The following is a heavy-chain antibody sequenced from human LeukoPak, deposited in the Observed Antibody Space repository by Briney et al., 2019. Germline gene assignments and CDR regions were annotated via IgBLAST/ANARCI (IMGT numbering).Heavy chain of an antibody. CDR1: GFTFSSYA. V-gene: IGHV3-30-3*01. Sequence: GRTLRLSCAASGFTFSSYAMHWVRQAPGKGLEWVAVISYDGSNKYYAESVKGRFTISRDNSKNTLYLQMNSLRAEDTAVYYCAREGLYCSGGSCYFDYWGQGTLVTVSS. CDR3: AREGLYCSGGSCYFDY. J-gene: IGHJ4*02. D-gene: IGHD2-15*01. CDR2: ISYDGSNK.